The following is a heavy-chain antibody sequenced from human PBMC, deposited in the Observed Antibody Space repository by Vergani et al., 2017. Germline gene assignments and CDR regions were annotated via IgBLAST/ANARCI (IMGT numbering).Heavy chain of an antibody. D-gene: IGHD5-24*01. CDR2: IYPGDSDT. Sequence: EVQLVQSGAEVKKPGESLKISCKGSGYSFTSYWIGWLRQMPWKGLEWMGIIYPGDSDTRYSPSFQGQVTISADKSISTAHLQWSSLKASDTAMYYCARRGRWLRPEGAFDIWGQGTMVTVSS. CDR1: GYSFTSYW. J-gene: IGHJ3*02. CDR3: ARRGRWLRPEGAFDI. V-gene: IGHV5-51*01.